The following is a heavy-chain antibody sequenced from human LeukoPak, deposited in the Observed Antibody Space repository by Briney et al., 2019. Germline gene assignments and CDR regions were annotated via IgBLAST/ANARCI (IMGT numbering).Heavy chain of an antibody. CDR3: ARADEDGSYYDFWSGDKDSHPHRWFDP. V-gene: IGHV1-8*01. D-gene: IGHD3-3*01. CDR2: MNPNSGNT. CDR1: GYTFTSYD. Sequence: GASVKVSCKASGYTFTSYDINWVRQATGQGLEWMGWMNPNSGNTGYAQKFQGRVTMTRNTSISTAYMKLSSLRSEDTAVYYCARADEDGSYYDFWSGDKDSHPHRWFDPWGQGTLVTVSS. J-gene: IGHJ5*02.